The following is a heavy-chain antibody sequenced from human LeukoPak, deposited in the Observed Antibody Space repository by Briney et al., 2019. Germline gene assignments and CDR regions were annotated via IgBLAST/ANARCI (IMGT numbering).Heavy chain of an antibody. V-gene: IGHV3-30-3*01. J-gene: IGHJ4*02. D-gene: IGHD6-13*01. CDR1: AFTVSSNY. CDR2: ISYDGSNK. CDR3: ARDAIAAAGNPYFDY. Sequence: GGSLRLSCAASAFTVSSNYMSWVRQAPGKGLEWVAVISYDGSNKYYADSVKGRFTISRDNSKNTLYLQMNSLRAEDTAVYYCARDAIAAAGNPYFDYWGQGTLVTVSS.